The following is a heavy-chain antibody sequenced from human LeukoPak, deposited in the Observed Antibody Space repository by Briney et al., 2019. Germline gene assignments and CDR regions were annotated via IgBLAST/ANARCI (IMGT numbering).Heavy chain of an antibody. V-gene: IGHV4-59*01. D-gene: IGHD3-22*01. CDR1: GGSISSYY. J-gene: IGHJ4*02. Sequence: SSETLSLTCTVSGGSISSYYWSWIRQPPGKGLEWIGYISNSGSTNNNPSLKSRLTMSIDTSKNQFSLRLNSVTAADTAVYYCARAGSGYSFDNWGQGKLVTVSS. CDR2: ISNSGST. CDR3: ARAGSGYSFDN.